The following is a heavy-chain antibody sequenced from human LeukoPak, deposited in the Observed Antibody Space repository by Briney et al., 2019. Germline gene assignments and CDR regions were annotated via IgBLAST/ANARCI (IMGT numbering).Heavy chain of an antibody. J-gene: IGHJ4*02. CDR2: INPSGGST. D-gene: IGHD1-26*01. V-gene: IGHV1-46*01. Sequence: ASVKVSCKASGYTFTSYYMHWVRQAPGQGLEWMGIINPSGGSTSYAQKFQGRVTMTRDTSTCTVYMELSSLRSEDTAVYYCARVVVGATLDYWGQGTLVTVSS. CDR1: GYTFTSYY. CDR3: ARVVVGATLDY.